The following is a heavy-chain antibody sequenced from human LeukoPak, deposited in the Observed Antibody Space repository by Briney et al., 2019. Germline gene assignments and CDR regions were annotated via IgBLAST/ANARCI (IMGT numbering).Heavy chain of an antibody. CDR2: ISTGGSPI. V-gene: IGHV3-48*01. J-gene: IGHJ4*02. Sequence: GGSLRLSCAASKFTFSTYSMNWVRQAPGKGLEWVSYISTGGSPIYYADPVKGRFTISRDNAKNSLYLQMSSLRAEDTAVYYCAQTSGYWGQGTLVTVSS. CDR3: AQTSGY. CDR1: KFTFSTYS.